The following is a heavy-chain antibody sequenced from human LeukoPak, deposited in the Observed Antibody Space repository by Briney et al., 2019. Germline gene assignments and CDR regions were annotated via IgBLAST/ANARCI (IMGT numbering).Heavy chain of an antibody. CDR2: IKQDGSEK. J-gene: IGHJ4*02. CDR3: ARDRYSYGRLVDY. V-gene: IGHV3-7*01. CDR1: GFAFSSYG. Sequence: GGSLRLSCAASGFAFSSYGMHWVRQAPGKGLEWVANIKQDGSEKYYVDSVKGRFTISRDNAKNSLYLQMNSLRAEDTAVYYCARDRYSYGRLVDYWGQGTLVTVSS. D-gene: IGHD5-18*01.